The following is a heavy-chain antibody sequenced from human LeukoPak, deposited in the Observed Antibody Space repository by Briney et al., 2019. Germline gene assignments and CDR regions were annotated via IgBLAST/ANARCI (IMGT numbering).Heavy chain of an antibody. CDR1: GGTFSSYA. CDR3: ASRIAAAVTPYWYFDL. CDR2: IIPIFGTA. D-gene: IGHD6-13*01. V-gene: IGHV1-69*05. Sequence: SVKVSCKASGGTFSSYAISWVRQAPGQGLEWMGGIIPIFGTANYAQRFQGRVTITTDESTSTAYMELSSLRSEDTAVYYCASRIAAAVTPYWYFDLWGRGTLVTVSS. J-gene: IGHJ2*01.